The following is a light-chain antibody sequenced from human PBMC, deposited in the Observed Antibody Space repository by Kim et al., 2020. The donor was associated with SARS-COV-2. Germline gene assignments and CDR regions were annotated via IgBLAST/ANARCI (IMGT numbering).Light chain of an antibody. J-gene: IGLJ3*02. CDR1: KLGDKY. Sequence: SGSPGQTASITCSGDKLGDKYACWYQQKPSQSPVLVIYQDSKRPSGIPERFSGSNSGNTATLTISGTQAMDEADYYCQAWDSSTWVFGGGTKLTVL. CDR3: QAWDSSTWV. V-gene: IGLV3-1*01. CDR2: QDS.